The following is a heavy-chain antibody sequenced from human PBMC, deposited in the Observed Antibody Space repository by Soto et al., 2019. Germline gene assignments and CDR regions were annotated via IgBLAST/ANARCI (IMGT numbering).Heavy chain of an antibody. CDR1: GYTFTGYY. J-gene: IGHJ5*02. CDR2: INPNSGGT. Sequence: ASVKVSFKASGYTFTGYYMHWVRQAPGQGLEWMGWINPNSGGTNYAQKFQGWVTMTRDTSISTAYMELSRLRSDDTAVYYCARVGVAAAGIGSWFDPWGQGTLVTVSS. V-gene: IGHV1-2*04. CDR3: ARVGVAAAGIGSWFDP. D-gene: IGHD6-13*01.